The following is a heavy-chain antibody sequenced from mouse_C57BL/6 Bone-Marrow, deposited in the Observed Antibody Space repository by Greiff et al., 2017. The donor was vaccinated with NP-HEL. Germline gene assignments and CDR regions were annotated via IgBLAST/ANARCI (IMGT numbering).Heavy chain of an antibody. D-gene: IGHD2-10*01. CDR1: GYAFSSSW. V-gene: IGHV1-82*01. Sequence: VQLQQSGPELVKPGASVKISCKASGYAFSSSWMNWVKQRPGKGLEWIGRIYPGDGDTNYNGKFKGKATLTADKSSSTAYMQLSSLTSEDSAVYFCARNPYYGNYSYWYFDVWGTGTTVTVSS. J-gene: IGHJ1*03. CDR2: IYPGDGDT. CDR3: ARNPYYGNYSYWYFDV.